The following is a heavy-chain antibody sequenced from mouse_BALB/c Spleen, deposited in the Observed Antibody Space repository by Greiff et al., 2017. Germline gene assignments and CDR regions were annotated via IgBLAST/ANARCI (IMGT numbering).Heavy chain of an antibody. CDR1: GFTFSSYA. D-gene: IGHD2-10*01. Sequence: DVQLVESGGGLVKPGGSLKLSCAASGFTFSSYAMSWVRQTPEKRLEWVASISSGGSTYYPDSVKGRFTISRDNARNILYLQMSSLRSEDTAMYYCARGLTYYGNNYAMDYWGQGTSVTVSS. CDR3: ARGLTYYGNNYAMDY. CDR2: ISSGGST. V-gene: IGHV5-6-5*01. J-gene: IGHJ4*01.